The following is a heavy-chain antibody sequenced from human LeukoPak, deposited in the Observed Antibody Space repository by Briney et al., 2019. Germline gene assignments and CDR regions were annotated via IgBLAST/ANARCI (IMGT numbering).Heavy chain of an antibody. J-gene: IGHJ4*02. V-gene: IGHV1-69*05. Sequence: SVKVSCKASGGTFSSYAISWVRQAPGQGLEWMGGIIPIFGTASYAQKFQGRVTITTDESTSTAYMELSSLRSEDTAVYYCAINNYYDSSGLLGYWGQGTLVTVSS. CDR1: GGTFSSYA. CDR3: AINNYYDSSGLLGY. D-gene: IGHD3-22*01. CDR2: IIPIFGTA.